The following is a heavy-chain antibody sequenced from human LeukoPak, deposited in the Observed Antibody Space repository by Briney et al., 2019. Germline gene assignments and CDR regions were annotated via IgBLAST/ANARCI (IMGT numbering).Heavy chain of an antibody. CDR3: ARDWGYCSGDGCQERFDY. J-gene: IGHJ4*02. Sequence: GGSLRLSCAASGFNFTNYNMSWVRQAPGKGLEWVANIKHDGSEKFYVDSVKGRFTISRDNAKNSLYLQMNSLRAEDTAVYYCARDWGYCSGDGCQERFDYWGQGTLVTVSS. D-gene: IGHD2-15*01. CDR2: IKHDGSEK. V-gene: IGHV3-7*05. CDR1: GFNFTNYN.